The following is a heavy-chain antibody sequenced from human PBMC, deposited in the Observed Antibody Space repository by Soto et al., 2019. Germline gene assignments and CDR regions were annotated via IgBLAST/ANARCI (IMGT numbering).Heavy chain of an antibody. J-gene: IGHJ4*02. Sequence: QVQLVQSGTEVKKPGASVKVSCKASGYTFLDFYIHWVRQAPGQGLEWMGFINPSGGGTTYAQKFQGRLTMTRDTSTSTVYMERISLRSEDTAIYYCARDKPFSAGYWGQGTLVT. V-gene: IGHV1-46*01. CDR2: INPSGGGT. CDR1: GYTFLDFY. D-gene: IGHD3-3*02. CDR3: ARDKPFSAGY.